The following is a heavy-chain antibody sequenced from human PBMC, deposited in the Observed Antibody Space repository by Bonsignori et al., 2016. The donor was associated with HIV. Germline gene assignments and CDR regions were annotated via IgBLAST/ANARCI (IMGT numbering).Heavy chain of an antibody. D-gene: IGHD3-16*02. J-gene: IGHJ4*02. CDR3: ARLGELSLYPDNKFDY. CDR2: IIPIFGTA. V-gene: IGHV1-69*13. Sequence: SVKVSCKASGGTFSSYAISWVRQAPGQGLEWMGGIIPIFGTANYAQKFQGRVTITADESTSTAYMELSSLRSEDTAVYYCARLGELSLYPDNKFDYWGQGTLVTVSS. CDR1: GGTFSSYA.